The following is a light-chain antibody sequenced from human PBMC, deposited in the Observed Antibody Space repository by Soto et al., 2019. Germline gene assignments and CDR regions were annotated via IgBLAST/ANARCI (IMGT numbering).Light chain of an antibody. CDR1: QDVRDD. CDR2: EAS. J-gene: IGKJ1*01. CDR3: LQYSSYPWT. Sequence: DIQMTQSPSSLSAYVGDRVTITCRASQDVRDDLGWYQQTPGKAPERLIYEASTLHRGVPSRFSGSGSGTEFTLTISSLQPEDFATYYCLQYSSYPWTFGQGTNVEIK. V-gene: IGKV1-17*01.